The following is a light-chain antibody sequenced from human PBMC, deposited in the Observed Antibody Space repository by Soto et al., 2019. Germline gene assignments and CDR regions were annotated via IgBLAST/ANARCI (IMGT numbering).Light chain of an antibody. CDR3: QQYGGSPIT. J-gene: IGKJ5*01. CDR1: QSVSSSY. V-gene: IGKV3-20*01. Sequence: EIVLTQSPGTLSLSPGERASLSCRASQSVSSSYLAWYQQKPGQAPRLLIYGASSRASGVPDRFSGSGSETDFTLIISRLQPEDFALYYCQQYGGSPITFGQGTRLETK. CDR2: GAS.